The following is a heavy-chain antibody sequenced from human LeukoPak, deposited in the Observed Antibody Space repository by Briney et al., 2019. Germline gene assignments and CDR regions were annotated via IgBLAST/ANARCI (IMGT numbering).Heavy chain of an antibody. CDR3: ARDVEMDY. J-gene: IGHJ4*02. Sequence: GGSLRLSCAASGFTVSSNYMSWVRQAPGKGLEWVSVIYSGGTTYYADSVEGRFTISRDNSENTLYLQMNSLRAEDTAVYYCARDVEMDYWGQGALVTVSS. CDR2: IYSGGTT. CDR1: GFTVSSNY. V-gene: IGHV3-66*02. D-gene: IGHD5-24*01.